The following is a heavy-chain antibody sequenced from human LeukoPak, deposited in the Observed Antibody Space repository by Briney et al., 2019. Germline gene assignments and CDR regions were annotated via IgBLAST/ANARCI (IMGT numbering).Heavy chain of an antibody. Sequence: SETLSLTCAVSGGSISSGGYSWSWIRQPPGKGLEWIGYIYHSGSTYYNPSLKSRVTISVDRSKNQFSLKLSSVTAADTAVYYCARSPTSYSSSWYVSLYYGMDVWGQGTTVTVSS. D-gene: IGHD6-13*01. V-gene: IGHV4-30-2*02. CDR2: IYHSGST. CDR1: GGSISSGGYS. J-gene: IGHJ6*02. CDR3: ARSPTSYSSSWYVSLYYGMDV.